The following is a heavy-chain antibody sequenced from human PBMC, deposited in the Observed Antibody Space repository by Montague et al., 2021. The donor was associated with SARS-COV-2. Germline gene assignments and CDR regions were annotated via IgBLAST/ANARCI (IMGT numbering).Heavy chain of an antibody. CDR3: ARQRRGGLVSTPRFFDY. D-gene: IGHD6-19*01. Sequence: SETLSLTCTVSGGSISSSSYYWGWIRQPPGKGLEWIGSIYCSGSTYYXXXLKSRVTISVDTSKNQFSLKLSSVTAADTAVYYCARQRRGGLVSTPRFFDYWGQGTLVTVSS. CDR2: IYCSGST. J-gene: IGHJ4*02. CDR1: GGSISSSSYY. V-gene: IGHV4-39*01.